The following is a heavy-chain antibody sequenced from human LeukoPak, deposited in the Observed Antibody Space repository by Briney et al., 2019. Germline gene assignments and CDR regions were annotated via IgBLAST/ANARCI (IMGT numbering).Heavy chain of an antibody. J-gene: IGHJ4*02. D-gene: IGHD5-18*01. CDR3: VRVRYSYGYGYFDY. CDR2: TRNKANSYTT. CDR1: GFSFSDHY. V-gene: IGHV3-72*01. Sequence: PGGSLRLSCAASGFSFSDHYMDWVRQAPGKGLEWVGRTRNKANSYTTEYAASVKGRFTISREDSKNSLYLQMNSLKTEDTAVYYYVRVRYSYGYGYFDYWGQGTLVTVSS.